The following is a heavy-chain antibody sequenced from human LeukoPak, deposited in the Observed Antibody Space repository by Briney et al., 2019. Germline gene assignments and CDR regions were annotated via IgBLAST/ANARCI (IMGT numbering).Heavy chain of an antibody. Sequence: GGSLRLSCAASGFTFSSYAMSWVRQAPGKGLEWVSAISGSGGSTYYADSVKGRFTISRDNSKNTLYLQMNSLRAEDTAVYYCASTTYYDFWSGSAPDYWGQGTLVTVSS. V-gene: IGHV3-23*01. CDR1: GFTFSSYA. CDR2: ISGSGGST. J-gene: IGHJ4*02. CDR3: ASTTYYDFWSGSAPDY. D-gene: IGHD3-3*01.